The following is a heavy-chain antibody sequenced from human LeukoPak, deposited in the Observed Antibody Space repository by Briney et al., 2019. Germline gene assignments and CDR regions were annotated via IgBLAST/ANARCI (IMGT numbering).Heavy chain of an antibody. CDR1: GDTFTSYD. CDR3: ARGATTTYYYGSGSYDFDY. J-gene: IGHJ4*02. D-gene: IGHD3-10*01. V-gene: IGHV1-18*01. CDR2: ISAYNGNT. Sequence: ASVKVSCKDSGDTFTSYDISCVRQAPGQGLEWMGWISAYNGNTNYAQKLQGRVTMTTDTSTSTAYMELRSLRSDDTAVYYCARGATTTYYYGSGSYDFDYCGQGNLVTVSS.